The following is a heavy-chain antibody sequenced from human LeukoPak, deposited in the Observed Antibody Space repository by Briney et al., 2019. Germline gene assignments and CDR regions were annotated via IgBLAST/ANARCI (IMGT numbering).Heavy chain of an antibody. CDR2: ISSSSSYT. CDR1: GFTICGYY. CDR3: ARAALEQQGSLGYFEY. D-gene: IGHD1/OR15-1a*01. J-gene: IGHJ4*02. V-gene: IGHV3-11*05. Sequence: PGGSLRLSCAASGFTICGYYMSWIRQAPGKGLEWVSYISSSSSYTNYADSVKGRFTISRDNAKNSLYLQMNSLRAEATAVEYRARAALEQQGSLGYFEYEGQ.